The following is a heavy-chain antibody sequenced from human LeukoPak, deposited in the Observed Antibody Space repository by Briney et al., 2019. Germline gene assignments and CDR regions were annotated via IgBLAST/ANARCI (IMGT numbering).Heavy chain of an antibody. CDR1: GFTFSSYA. CDR3: AKARFSSTSSHHRFGMDV. Sequence: GGSLRLSCAASGFTFSSYAMSWVRQAPGKGLAWVSAISGSGDSTFYADSVKGRFTISRDNSKNTLYLQMHSLRAEDTAVYYCAKARFSSTSSHHRFGMDVWGQGTTVTVSS. D-gene: IGHD2-2*01. CDR2: ISGSGDST. V-gene: IGHV3-23*01. J-gene: IGHJ6*02.